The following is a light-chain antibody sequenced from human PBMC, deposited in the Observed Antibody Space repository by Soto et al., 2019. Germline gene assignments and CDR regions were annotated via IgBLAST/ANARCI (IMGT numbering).Light chain of an antibody. V-gene: IGKV3-15*01. CDR3: QQYYTWPLT. Sequence: EKLITQYRATLSGSPGERPTLSWTASQSVRSNLAWYQQKHGQTPRLLIYDASTRDTRIPSRFRGSGSGTECTLAISRLQSEDFVVYYSQQYYTWPLTSGQGTRLEIK. CDR1: QSVRSN. CDR2: DAS. J-gene: IGKJ5*01.